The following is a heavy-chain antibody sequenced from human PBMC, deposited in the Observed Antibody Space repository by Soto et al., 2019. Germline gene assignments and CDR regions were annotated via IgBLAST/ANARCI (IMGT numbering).Heavy chain of an antibody. J-gene: IGHJ4*02. CDR1: GFTFSNAW. V-gene: IGHV3-15*01. Sequence: QLVESGGGFVKPGTSLRLTCAASGFTFSNAWMTWVRQAPGKGLERVGLIRSQGGGGTADYAAPVRGRFTISRDDSQNMVFLHMDSLQPEDTAVYYCITAPLRWGQGTLVTVSS. CDR2: IRSQGGGGTA. CDR3: ITAPLR.